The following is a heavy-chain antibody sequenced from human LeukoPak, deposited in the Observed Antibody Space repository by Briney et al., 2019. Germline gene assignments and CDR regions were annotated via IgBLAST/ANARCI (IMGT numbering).Heavy chain of an antibody. CDR3: ARYGSNYEDAFDI. CDR1: GGSFSGYY. Sequence: SETLSLTCAVYGGSFSGYYWSWIRQPPGEGLEWIGEINHSGSTNYNPSLKSRVTISVETSKNQFSLKLSSVTAADTAVYYCARYGSNYEDAFDIWGQGTMVTVSS. J-gene: IGHJ3*02. V-gene: IGHV4-34*01. D-gene: IGHD4-11*01. CDR2: INHSGST.